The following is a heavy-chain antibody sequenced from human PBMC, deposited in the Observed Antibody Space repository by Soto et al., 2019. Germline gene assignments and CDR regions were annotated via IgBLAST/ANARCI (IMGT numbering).Heavy chain of an antibody. J-gene: IGHJ3*02. Sequence: PSETLSLTCTVSGGSISSYYWSWIRQPPGKGLEWIGYIYYSGSTNYNPSLKSRVTISVDTSKNQFSLKLSSVTAADTAVYYCASELGYCSCGSCYDVGGAFDIWCQGTMVTLSS. D-gene: IGHD2-15*01. V-gene: IGHV4-59*08. CDR1: GGSISSYY. CDR2: IYYSGST. CDR3: ASELGYCSCGSCYDVGGAFDI.